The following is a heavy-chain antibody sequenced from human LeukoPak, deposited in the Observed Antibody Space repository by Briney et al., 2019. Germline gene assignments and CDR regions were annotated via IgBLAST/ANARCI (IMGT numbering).Heavy chain of an antibody. CDR1: GFTFDDYG. CDR3: AKDRRYNWNYGGPYYFDY. V-gene: IGHV3-20*04. J-gene: IGHJ4*02. D-gene: IGHD1-7*01. Sequence: GGSLRLSCAASGFTFDDYGMSWVRQAPGKGLEWVSGINWNGGSTGYADSVKGRFTISRDNAKNTLYLQMNSLRAEDTAVYYCAKDRRYNWNYGGPYYFDYWGQGNLVTVSS. CDR2: INWNGGST.